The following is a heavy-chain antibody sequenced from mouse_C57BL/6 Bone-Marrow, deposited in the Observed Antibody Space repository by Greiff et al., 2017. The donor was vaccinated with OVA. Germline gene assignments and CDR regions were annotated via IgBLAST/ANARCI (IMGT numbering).Heavy chain of an antibody. V-gene: IGHV1-69*01. CDR3: AREGPLYYGSSYGFAD. J-gene: IGHJ3*01. D-gene: IGHD1-1*01. CDR2: IDPSDSYT. Sequence: QVQLQQPGAELVMPGASVKLSCKASGYTFTSYWMHWVKQRPGQGLEWIGEIDPSDSYTNYNQKFKGKSTLTVDKSSSTAYMQLSSLTSEDSAVYYCAREGPLYYGSSYGFADWGQGTLVTVSA. CDR1: GYTFTSYW.